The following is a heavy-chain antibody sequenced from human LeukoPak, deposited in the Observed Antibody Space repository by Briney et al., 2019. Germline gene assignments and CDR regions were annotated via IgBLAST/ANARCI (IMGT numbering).Heavy chain of an antibody. CDR2: IYTSGST. D-gene: IGHD4-23*01. J-gene: IGHJ5*02. CDR1: GGSFSGYY. CDR3: ARTPRDPTVVTPGWFDP. V-gene: IGHV4-59*10. Sequence: SETLSLTCAVYGGSFSGYYCSWIRQPAGKGLEWIGRIYTSGSTNYNPSLKSRVTMSVDTSKNQFSLKLSSVTAANTAVYYCARTPRDPTVVTPGWFDPWGQGTLVTVSS.